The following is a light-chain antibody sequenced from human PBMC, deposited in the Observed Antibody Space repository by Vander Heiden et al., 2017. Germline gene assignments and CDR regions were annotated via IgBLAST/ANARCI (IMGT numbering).Light chain of an antibody. V-gene: IGKV2-28*01. CDR3: MQALQTPWT. CDR2: LGS. J-gene: IGKJ2*02. CDR1: QSLLHSNVYDY. Sequence: DIVMTQSPLSLPVTPGEQASISCRSSQSLLHSNVYDYLDWYLRKPGQSPQLLIYLGSNRASGVPDRFSGSGSGTDFTLKISRVEAEDVGVYYCMQALQTPWTFGQGTKLEIK.